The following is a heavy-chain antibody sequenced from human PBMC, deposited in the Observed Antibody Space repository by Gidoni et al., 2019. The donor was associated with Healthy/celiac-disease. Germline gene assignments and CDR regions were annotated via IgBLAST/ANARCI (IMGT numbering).Heavy chain of an antibody. CDR1: GFTFSSYA. Sequence: EVQLLESGGGLVQPGGSLRLSCAASGFTFSSYAMSWVRQAPGKGLEWVSAISGSGGSTYYADSVKGRFTISRDNSKNTLYLQMNSLRAEDTAVYYCAKFLPGYSSSWDAFDIWGQGTMVTVSS. J-gene: IGHJ3*02. V-gene: IGHV3-23*01. CDR2: ISGSGGST. CDR3: AKFLPGYSSSWDAFDI. D-gene: IGHD6-13*01.